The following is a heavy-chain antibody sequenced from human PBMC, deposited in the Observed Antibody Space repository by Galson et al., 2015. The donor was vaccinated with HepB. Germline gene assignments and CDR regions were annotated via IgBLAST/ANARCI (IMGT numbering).Heavy chain of an antibody. CDR3: TLGGAAAY. J-gene: IGHJ4*02. V-gene: IGHV3-49*03. CDR1: GFPFGNYA. Sequence: SLRLSCAGSGFPFGNYAMSWFRQAPGKGLEWLGYIKSKTFGGTTQYAASVRGRFTISRDDPASLAYLQMNNLRIEDTAMYYCTLGGAAAYWGQGTLVTVSS. D-gene: IGHD2-15*01. CDR2: IKSKTFGGTT.